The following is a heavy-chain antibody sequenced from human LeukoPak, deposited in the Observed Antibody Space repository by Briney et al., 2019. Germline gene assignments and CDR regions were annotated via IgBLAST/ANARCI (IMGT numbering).Heavy chain of an antibody. V-gene: IGHV3-9*01. J-gene: IGHJ3*02. D-gene: IGHD6-19*01. CDR2: ISWNSGNI. CDR3: AKDVIGGWFDALDI. Sequence: GGSLRLSCAASRFTFDDYAMHWVRQAPGKGLEWVSGISWNSGNIGYADSVKGRFTISGDNAKNSLYLQMNSLRAEDTALYYCAKDVIGGWFDALDIWGQGTMVTVSS. CDR1: RFTFDDYA.